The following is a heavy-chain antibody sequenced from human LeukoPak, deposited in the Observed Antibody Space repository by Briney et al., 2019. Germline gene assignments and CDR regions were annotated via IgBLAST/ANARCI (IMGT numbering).Heavy chain of an antibody. J-gene: IGHJ4*02. CDR1: GFTFGTHW. CDR3: ARDEDSSSWYYY. Sequence: GGSLRLSCTVSGFTFGTHWMSWVRQAPGKGLEWVANIKEDGSEKHYLDSVKGRFTISRDNAKSSLDLQMNSLRVEDTAMYYCARDEDSSSWYYYWGQGTLVTVSS. V-gene: IGHV3-7*01. CDR2: IKEDGSEK. D-gene: IGHD6-13*01.